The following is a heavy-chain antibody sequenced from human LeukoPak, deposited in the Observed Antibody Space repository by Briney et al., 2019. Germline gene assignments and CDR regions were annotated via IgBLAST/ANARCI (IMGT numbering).Heavy chain of an antibody. CDR2: IYYSGST. D-gene: IGHD2-15*01. J-gene: IGHJ4*02. Sequence: KPSETLSLTCTVSGGSISSGGYYWSWIRQHPGKGLEWIGYIYYSGSTYYNPSLKSRVTISVDTSKNQFSLKLSSVTAADTAVYYCARDPGNCSGGSCYSFDYWGQGTLVTVPS. V-gene: IGHV4-31*03. CDR3: ARDPGNCSGGSCYSFDY. CDR1: GGSISSGGYY.